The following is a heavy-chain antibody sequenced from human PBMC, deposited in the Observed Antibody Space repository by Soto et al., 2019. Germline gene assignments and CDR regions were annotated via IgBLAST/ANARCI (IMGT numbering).Heavy chain of an antibody. J-gene: IGHJ5*01. Sequence: QVQLVQSGAEVKKPGASVKLSCKSSEYTFTDYYIHWVRQAPGQGLEWMGLINPSGGSTSYAQKFQGRVTMTRDTSPSTVYMELSSLRSEDTAVYYCATAAYSTSWYDFWGQGTLVTVSS. D-gene: IGHD6-13*01. V-gene: IGHV1-46*01. CDR3: ATAAYSTSWYDF. CDR1: EYTFTDYY. CDR2: INPSGGST.